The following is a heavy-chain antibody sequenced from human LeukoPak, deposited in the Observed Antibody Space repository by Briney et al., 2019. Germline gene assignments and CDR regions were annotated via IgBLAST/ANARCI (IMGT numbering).Heavy chain of an antibody. D-gene: IGHD5-12*01. J-gene: IGHJ4*02. CDR1: GFSFSSYG. CDR3: ASHGGL. CDR2: IWYDGSNK. V-gene: IGHV3-33*01. Sequence: PPGGSLRLSCAASGFSFSSYGMHWVRQAPGKGLEWVAVIWYDGSNKNYADSVKGRFTISRDNSKNMLYLQMNSLRVEDTAVYYCASHGGLWGQGTLVTVSS.